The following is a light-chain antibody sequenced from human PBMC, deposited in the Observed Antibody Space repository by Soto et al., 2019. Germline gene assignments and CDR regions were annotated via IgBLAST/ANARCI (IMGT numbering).Light chain of an antibody. CDR1: QSVSSSY. V-gene: IGKV3-20*01. CDR3: QQYGSSPLS. CDR2: GAS. J-gene: IGKJ1*01. Sequence: EIVLTQSPGTLSLSPGERATLSCRASQSVSSSYLAWYQQKPGQAPRLLIYGASSRATGIPDRFSGSGSGTDFTLTISTLEPDDFAVYYCQQYGSSPLSFGQGTKVEIK.